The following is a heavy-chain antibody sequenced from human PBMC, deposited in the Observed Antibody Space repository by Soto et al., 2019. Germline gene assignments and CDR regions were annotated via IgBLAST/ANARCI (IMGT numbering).Heavy chain of an antibody. J-gene: IGHJ5*02. CDR2: ISYSGTT. Sequence: HVPLQESGPGLVKPSETLFLTCTVSGESVSSGTYFWTWIRQASGKGLEWIGYISYSGTTDFKPSLNSRVTLSIDTSTNHFSLKLRSVTAADTAVYYCVRYNYRSRVLDLWGQGTLVTVSS. CDR1: GESVSSGTYF. CDR3: VRYNYRSRVLDL. D-gene: IGHD3-10*01. V-gene: IGHV4-61*03.